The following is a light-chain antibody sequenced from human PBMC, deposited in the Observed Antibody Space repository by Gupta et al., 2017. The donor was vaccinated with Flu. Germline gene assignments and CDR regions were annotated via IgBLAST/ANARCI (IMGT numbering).Light chain of an antibody. Sequence: DIQMTQSPSTLSASVGDRVTITCRASQSISSWLAWYQQKPGKAPKLLIYKASSLESGVPSRFSGSGPGTEFTLTISSLQPDDFATYYCQQYNSYSQTFGQGTKLEIK. CDR3: QQYNSYSQT. V-gene: IGKV1-5*03. J-gene: IGKJ2*01. CDR2: KAS. CDR1: QSISSW.